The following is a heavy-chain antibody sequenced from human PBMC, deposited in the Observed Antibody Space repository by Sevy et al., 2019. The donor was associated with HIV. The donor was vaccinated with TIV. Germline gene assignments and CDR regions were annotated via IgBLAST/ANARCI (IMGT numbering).Heavy chain of an antibody. J-gene: IGHJ6*02. Sequence: ASVKVSCKVSGDSLTKLNIHWVRQVPTKGLEWMGGFDPEDGETIYAPKFQGRVIVTEDTSAHTAYMEVSSLRSEDTAVYYCTTDAREWPPGGIHYFYGLDVWGQGTKVTVSS. V-gene: IGHV1-24*01. CDR2: FDPEDGET. D-gene: IGHD3-3*01. CDR3: TTDAREWPPGGIHYFYGLDV. CDR1: GDSLTKLN.